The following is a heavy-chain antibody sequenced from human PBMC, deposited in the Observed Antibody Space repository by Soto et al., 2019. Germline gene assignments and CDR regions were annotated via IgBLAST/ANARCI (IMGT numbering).Heavy chain of an antibody. Sequence: SETLSLTCTVSGASISSGDYFWSWIRQSPGKGLQWIGYIYDSGSSYYNPSLKSRVTMSVDTSKNQFSLKLSSLTAADTAVYYCAREKGYISGPKNFDYWGQGTLVTVSS. CDR1: GASISSGDYF. CDR2: IYDSGSS. D-gene: IGHD5-12*01. V-gene: IGHV4-30-4*01. J-gene: IGHJ4*02. CDR3: AREKGYISGPKNFDY.